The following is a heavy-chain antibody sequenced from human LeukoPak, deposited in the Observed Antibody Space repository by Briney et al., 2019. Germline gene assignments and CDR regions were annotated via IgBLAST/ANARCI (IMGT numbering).Heavy chain of an antibody. D-gene: IGHD6-13*01. CDR1: GGTFSSYT. CDR3: ARGVIAGANWFDP. J-gene: IGHJ5*02. V-gene: IGHV1-69*02. Sequence: GASVKVSCKASGGTFSSYTISWVRQAPGQGLDWMGRIIPILGIANYAQKFQGRVTITADKSTSTAYMELSSLRSEDTAVYYCARGVIAGANWFDPWGQGTLVTVSS. CDR2: IIPILGIA.